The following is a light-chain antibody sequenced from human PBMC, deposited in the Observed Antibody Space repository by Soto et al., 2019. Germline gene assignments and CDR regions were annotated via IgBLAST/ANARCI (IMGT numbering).Light chain of an antibody. CDR3: QQTYNDPQT. J-gene: IGKJ1*01. CDR2: AAS. V-gene: IGKV1-39*01. Sequence: DIHMTQFPSSLSASVGDRVTITCRASQTIRAYLTWFQQKPGKAPELLIYAASSLQSGVPPRFSGSVAGAEFTLTINSLQPEDTATYYCQQTYNDPQTYGQGTKVEIK. CDR1: QTIRAY.